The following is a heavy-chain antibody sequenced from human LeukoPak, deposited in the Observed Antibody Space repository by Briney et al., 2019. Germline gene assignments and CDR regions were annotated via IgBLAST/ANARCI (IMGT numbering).Heavy chain of an antibody. D-gene: IGHD2-2*01. V-gene: IGHV3-23*01. CDR1: GFSFSSHG. CDR3: AHGSMYQLDY. Sequence: GGSLRLSCAASGFSFSSHGMSWVRQAPGKGLEGVSGIIGGAGGTYYADSVKGRFTTSRDNAKNTLYLQMNSLRAEDTAVYYCAHGSMYQLDYWGQGTLVTVSS. CDR2: IIGGAGGT. J-gene: IGHJ4*02.